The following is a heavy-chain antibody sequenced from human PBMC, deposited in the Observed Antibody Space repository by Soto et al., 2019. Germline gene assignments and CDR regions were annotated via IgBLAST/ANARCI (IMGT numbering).Heavy chain of an antibody. CDR3: GSGPRGYCSGGSCAHWYFDL. CDR1: GGSISSGGYS. D-gene: IGHD2-15*01. J-gene: IGHJ2*01. V-gene: IGHV4-30-2*01. Sequence: QLQLQESGSGLVKPSQTLSLTCAVSGGSISSGGYSWGWIRQPPGKGQEWIGYIYHSGSTYYNPSLMGRVTISVDRATDHFSLKLSSVTAADTAVYYCGSGPRGYCSGGSCAHWYFDLWGRGPLVAVSS. CDR2: IYHSGST.